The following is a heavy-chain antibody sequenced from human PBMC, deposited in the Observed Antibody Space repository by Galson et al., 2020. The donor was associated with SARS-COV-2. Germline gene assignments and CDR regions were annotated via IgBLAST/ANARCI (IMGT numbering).Heavy chain of an antibody. V-gene: IGHV3-30*01. J-gene: IGHJ4*02. CDR1: GFTFSSYA. D-gene: IGHD6-19*01. Sequence: GESLKISCAASGFTFSSYAMHWVRQAPGKGLEWVAVISYDGSNKYYADSVKGRFTISRDNSKNTLYLQMNSLRAEDTAVYYCARVRRSGWYEVLLFVTDYWGQGTLVTVSS. CDR2: ISYDGSNK. CDR3: ARVRRSGWYEVLLFVTDY.